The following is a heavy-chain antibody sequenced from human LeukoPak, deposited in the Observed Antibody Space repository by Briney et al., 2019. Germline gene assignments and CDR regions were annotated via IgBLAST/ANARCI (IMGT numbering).Heavy chain of an antibody. CDR1: GGSFRGYY. D-gene: IGHD3-22*01. Sequence: SETLSLTCAVYGGSFRGYYWTWIRQPPGMGLEWIGEINHGGSTNCNPPLKSRVTMSVDTSKNQFSLRLSSVTAADTAVYFCAKVGNYYDSSAFLQPFDSWGQGTLVTASS. CDR3: AKVGNYYDSSAFLQPFDS. V-gene: IGHV4-34*01. CDR2: INHGGST. J-gene: IGHJ4*02.